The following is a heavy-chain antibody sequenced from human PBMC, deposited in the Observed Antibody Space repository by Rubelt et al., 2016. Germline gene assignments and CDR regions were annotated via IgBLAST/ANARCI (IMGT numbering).Heavy chain of an antibody. Sequence: VSSSSAVWDWIRQSPSRGFEWLGRTYYRSKWYNDYAVSVKSRITINPDTSKNHVSLELNSVTPEDTAVYYCARGGDFHDSIDAFDSWGQGTVVTVSS. V-gene: IGHV6-1*01. CDR1: VSSSSAV. CDR2: TYYRSKWYN. CDR3: ARGGDFHDSIDAFDS. J-gene: IGHJ3*02. D-gene: IGHD3-22*01.